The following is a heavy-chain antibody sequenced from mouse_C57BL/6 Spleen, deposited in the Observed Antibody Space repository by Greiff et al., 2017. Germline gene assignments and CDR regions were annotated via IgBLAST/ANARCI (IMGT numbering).Heavy chain of an antibody. CDR3: ARRDFFITTVPRYAMDY. D-gene: IGHD1-2*01. V-gene: IGHV1-26*01. CDR2: INPNNGGT. J-gene: IGHJ4*01. Sequence: EVQLQQSGPELVKPGASVKISCKASGYTFTDYYMNWVKQSHGKSLEWIGDINPNNGGTSYNQKFKGKATLTVDKSSSTAYMELRSLTSEDSAVYYCARRDFFITTVPRYAMDYWGQGTSVTVSS. CDR1: GYTFTDYY.